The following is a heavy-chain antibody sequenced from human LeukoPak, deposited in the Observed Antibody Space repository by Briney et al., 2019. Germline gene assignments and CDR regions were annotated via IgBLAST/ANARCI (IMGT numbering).Heavy chain of an antibody. D-gene: IGHD6-13*01. V-gene: IGHV4-39*01. CDR2: IYYSGST. J-gene: IGHJ3*01. CDR1: GGSISSSSYY. CDR3: ARHLAAAGLAFDAFQV. Sequence: PSETLSLTCTVSGGSISSSSYYWGWIRQPPGKGLEWIGSIYYSGSTYYNPSLKSRVTISVDTSKNQFSLKLSSVTAADTAVYYCARHLAAAGLAFDAFQVRGQGTMATVSS.